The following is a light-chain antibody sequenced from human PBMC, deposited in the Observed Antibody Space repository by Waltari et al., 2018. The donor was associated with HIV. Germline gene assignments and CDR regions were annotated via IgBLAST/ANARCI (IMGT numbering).Light chain of an antibody. CDR3: QSYDSSNHYV. J-gene: IGLJ1*01. CDR1: SCSIASDY. V-gene: IGLV6-57*03. Sequence: NFMLTQPHSGSESPGKTVTIPCTHSSCSIASDYVQCYQQRPGSAPTTVIYEDNQRPSGVPDRFSGSIDSSSSSASLTISGLKTEDEADYYCQSYDSSNHYVFGTGTKVTVL. CDR2: EDN.